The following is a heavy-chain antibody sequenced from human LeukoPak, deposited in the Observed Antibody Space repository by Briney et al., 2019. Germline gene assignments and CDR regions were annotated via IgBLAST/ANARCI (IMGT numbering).Heavy chain of an antibody. CDR1: GFTFSSYG. V-gene: IGHV3-30*03. CDR3: ARSYRSGWYYFDY. Sequence: GGSLRLSCAASGFTFSSYGMHWVRQAPGKGLEWVAVISYDGSNKYYADSVKGRFTISRDNSKNTVHLQMNSLRNEDTAVYYCARSYRSGWYYFDYWGQGTLVTVSS. D-gene: IGHD6-19*01. CDR2: ISYDGSNK. J-gene: IGHJ4*02.